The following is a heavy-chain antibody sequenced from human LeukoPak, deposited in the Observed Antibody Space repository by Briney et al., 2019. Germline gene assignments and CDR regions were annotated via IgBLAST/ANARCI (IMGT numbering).Heavy chain of an antibody. V-gene: IGHV3-23*01. D-gene: IGHD5-18*01. CDR2: ISGSGGST. CDR1: GFTLSSYA. CDR3: AKARYGPYYYGMDV. Sequence: GGSLRLSCAASGFTLSSYAMSWVRQAPGKGLEWVSAISGSGGSTYYADFVKGRFTISRDNSKNTLYLQMNSLRAEDTAVYYCAKARYGPYYYGMDVWGKGTTVTVSS. J-gene: IGHJ6*04.